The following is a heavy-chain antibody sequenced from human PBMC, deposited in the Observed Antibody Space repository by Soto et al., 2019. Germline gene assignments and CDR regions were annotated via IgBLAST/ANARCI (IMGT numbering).Heavy chain of an antibody. CDR3: ARVGPPMVQGPSDAFDI. CDR2: IYYSGST. V-gene: IGHV4-31*03. D-gene: IGHD3-10*01. J-gene: IGHJ3*02. Sequence: TLSLTFTVSGGSISSCCYYWSWIRQHPGKGLEWIGYIYYSGSTYYNPSLKSRVTISVDTSKNQFSLKLSSVTAADTAVYYCARVGPPMVQGPSDAFDIWGQGTMVTVSS. CDR1: GGSISSCCYY.